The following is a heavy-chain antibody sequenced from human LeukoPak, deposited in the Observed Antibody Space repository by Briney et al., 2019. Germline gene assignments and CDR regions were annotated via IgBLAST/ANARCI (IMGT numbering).Heavy chain of an antibody. D-gene: IGHD4-23*01. J-gene: IGHJ4*02. Sequence: SETLSLTCTVSGGSISSSSYYWGGIRQPPGKGLEWIGSIYYSGSTYYNPSLKSRVTISVDTSKNQFSLELSSVTAADTAVYYCAREGGYGGNSVDYWGQGTLVTVSS. CDR3: AREGGYGGNSVDY. CDR2: IYYSGST. CDR1: GGSISSSSYY. V-gene: IGHV4-39*07.